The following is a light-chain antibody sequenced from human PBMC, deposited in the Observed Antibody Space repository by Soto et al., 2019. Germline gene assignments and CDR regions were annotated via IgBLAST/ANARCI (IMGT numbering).Light chain of an antibody. CDR1: QSVSNS. CDR3: QQYNNWPRT. V-gene: IGKV3-15*01. CDR2: DAS. Sequence: DILMTQSPATLSVSAGERATISCRASQSVSNSLAWYQHKPGQAPRLLIYDASTMATGIPARFSGSGSGTEFTLTISSLQSEDFAVYYCQQYNNWPRTFGQGTKVEIK. J-gene: IGKJ1*01.